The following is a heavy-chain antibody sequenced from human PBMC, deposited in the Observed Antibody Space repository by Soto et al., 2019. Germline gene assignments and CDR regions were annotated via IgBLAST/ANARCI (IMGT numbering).Heavy chain of an antibody. CDR1: GYSFTGYD. CDR3: ARNLPNTGRFDN. Sequence: ASVKVSCKASGYSFTGYDINWVRQATGQGLEWLGWMNPNSGNTGYAQKFQGRVTMTRDTSISTAYMELSSLRSEDTAVYYCARNLPNTGRFDNWGQGTLVTVSS. V-gene: IGHV1-8*01. CDR2: MNPNSGNT. D-gene: IGHD1-1*01. J-gene: IGHJ4*02.